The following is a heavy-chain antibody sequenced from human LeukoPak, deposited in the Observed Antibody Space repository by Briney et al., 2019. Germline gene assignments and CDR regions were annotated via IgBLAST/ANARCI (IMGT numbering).Heavy chain of an antibody. CDR3: AKDRDGSGWYGFDY. V-gene: IGHV3-30*18. CDR2: ISYGGSNK. J-gene: IGHJ4*02. CDR1: GFTFNSYA. Sequence: PGRSLRLSCAASGFTFNSYAMHWVRQAPGKGLEWVALISYGGSNKYYADSVKGRFTIYRDNSKNTLYLQMNSLRAEDTAVYYCAKDRDGSGWYGFDYWGQGTLVTVSS. D-gene: IGHD6-19*01.